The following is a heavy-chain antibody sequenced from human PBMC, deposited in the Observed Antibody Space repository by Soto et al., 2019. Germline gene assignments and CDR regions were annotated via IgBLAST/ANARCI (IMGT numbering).Heavy chain of an antibody. V-gene: IGHV1-8*01. CDR1: GYTFTSYD. Sequence: QVQLVQSGAEVKKPGASVKVSCKASGYTFTSYDINWVRQATGQGLEWMGWMNPNSGNTGYAQKFQGRVTMTRNTSISTAYMALSSLRSEDTAVYYCARGSSGSYPYYYYYGMDVWGQGTTVTVSS. D-gene: IGHD1-26*01. CDR3: ARGSSGSYPYYYYYGMDV. J-gene: IGHJ6*02. CDR2: MNPNSGNT.